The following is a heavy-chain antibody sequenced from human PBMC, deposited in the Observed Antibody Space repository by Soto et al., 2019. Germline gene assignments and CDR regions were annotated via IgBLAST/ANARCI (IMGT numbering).Heavy chain of an antibody. D-gene: IGHD1-26*01. CDR1: GGSSTSNAYY. Sequence: QLQLQESGPGLVKPSETLSLTCTVSGGSSTSNAYYWGWIRQPPVKGLEWLGYIYYSGSASYNPFLKSRVTMSVDTSKNQFSLKLSSVTAADTAVYYCARRPKRGSYSWCFDYWGQGTLVTVSS. J-gene: IGHJ4*02. V-gene: IGHV4-39*01. CDR3: ARRPKRGSYSWCFDY. CDR2: IYYSGSA.